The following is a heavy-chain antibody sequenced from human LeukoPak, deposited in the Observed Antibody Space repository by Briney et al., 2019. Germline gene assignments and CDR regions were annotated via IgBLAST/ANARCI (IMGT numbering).Heavy chain of an antibody. Sequence: ASVKVSCKASGYNFIGYGITWVRQAPGQGLEWMGWISAYNGNTNYAQKLQGRVTMTTDTSTSTAYMELRSLRSDDTAVYYCASSVISPLYYYYGMDVWGQGTTVTVSS. CDR3: ASSVISPLYYYYGMDV. CDR2: ISAYNGNT. J-gene: IGHJ6*02. V-gene: IGHV1-18*01. D-gene: IGHD2-21*01. CDR1: GYNFIGYG.